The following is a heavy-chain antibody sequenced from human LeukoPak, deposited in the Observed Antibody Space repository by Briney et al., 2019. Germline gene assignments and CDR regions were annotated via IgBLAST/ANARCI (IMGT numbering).Heavy chain of an antibody. CDR3: ARVIRDSGGYYHWFDP. D-gene: IGHD3-22*01. CDR2: IYYSGST. V-gene: IGHV4-31*03. Sequence: SETLSLTCTVSGASIRSGDYYWSWIRQHPGRGLEWIGYIYYSGSTYYNPSLKSRVSISVDTSKNQFSLKLSSVTAADTAVYHCARVIRDSGGYYHWFDPWGQGILVTVSS. CDR1: GASIRSGDYY. J-gene: IGHJ5*02.